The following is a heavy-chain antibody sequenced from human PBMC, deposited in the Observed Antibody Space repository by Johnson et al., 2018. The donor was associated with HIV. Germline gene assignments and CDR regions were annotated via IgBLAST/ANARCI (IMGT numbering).Heavy chain of an antibody. V-gene: IGHV3-30*02. J-gene: IGHJ3*02. CDR1: GFTFSSYG. CDR2: IRYDGSNK. Sequence: QVQLVESGGGVVQPGGSLRLSCAASGFTFSSYGMHWVRQAPGKGLEWVAFIRYDGSNKYYADSVKGRFTISRDNAKNSLYLQMNSPRAEDTAVYYCARDSSLYTLSANTDAFDIWGQGTMVTVSS. D-gene: IGHD2-2*01. CDR3: ARDSSLYTLSANTDAFDI.